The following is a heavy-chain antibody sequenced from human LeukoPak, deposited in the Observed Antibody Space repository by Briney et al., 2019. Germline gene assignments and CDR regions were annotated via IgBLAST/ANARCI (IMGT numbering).Heavy chain of an antibody. CDR3: ARGSSVGYF. V-gene: IGHV4-38-2*01. D-gene: IGHD2-2*03. CDR1: GYSISNGYY. CDR2: IYQSVTT. J-gene: IGHJ4*02. Sequence: SETLSLTCAVSGYSISNGYYWGWIRQPPGKGLEWIGSIYQSVTTYYSPSLKSRVAISTDTPKNQYSLKLTSVTAADTAVYYCARGSSVGYFWGQGTHVTVSS.